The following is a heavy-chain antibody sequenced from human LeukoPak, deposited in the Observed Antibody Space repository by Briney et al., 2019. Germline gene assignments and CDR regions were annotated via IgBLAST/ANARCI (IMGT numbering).Heavy chain of an antibody. D-gene: IGHD6-13*01. J-gene: IGHJ4*02. V-gene: IGHV3-74*01. CDR3: ARETAGGNAH. CDR2: INGDGSTK. CDR1: GFTFSSYL. Sequence: GGSLRLSCAASGFTFSSYLMHWVRQAPGKGLVWVSRINGDGSTKSYADSVRGRFIISRDNAANTLYLQMNSLRAEDSAVYHCARETAGGNAHWGQGTLVTVSS.